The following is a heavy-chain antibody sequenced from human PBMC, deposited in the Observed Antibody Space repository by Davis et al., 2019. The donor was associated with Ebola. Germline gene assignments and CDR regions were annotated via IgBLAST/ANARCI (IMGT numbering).Heavy chain of an antibody. CDR2: IKQDGSEK. V-gene: IGHV3-7*01. J-gene: IGHJ6*02. D-gene: IGHD3-3*01. CDR3: AKSPAYYDFWSGSNVYYGMDV. Sequence: GGSLRLSCAASGFTFSSYWMSWVRQAPGKGLEWVANIKQDGSEKYYADSVKGRFTISRDNSKNTLYLQMNSLRAEDTAVYYCAKSPAYYDFWSGSNVYYGMDVWGQGTTVTVSS. CDR1: GFTFSSYW.